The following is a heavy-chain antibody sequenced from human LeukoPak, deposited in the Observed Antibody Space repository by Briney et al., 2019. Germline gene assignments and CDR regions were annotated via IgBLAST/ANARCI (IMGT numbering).Heavy chain of an antibody. D-gene: IGHD3-9*01. CDR1: GGSISSYY. J-gene: IGHJ4*02. Sequence: PSETLSLTCTVSGGSISSYYWSWIRQSPGKGLEWLGYVHDSAGTIYNPSLKSRVTISVGTSKTQFSLKVTSVTTADTAVYYCAKGRKDFDKNLGPFDSWGQGILVTVSS. CDR3: AKGRKDFDKNLGPFDS. CDR2: VHDSAGT. V-gene: IGHV4-59*01.